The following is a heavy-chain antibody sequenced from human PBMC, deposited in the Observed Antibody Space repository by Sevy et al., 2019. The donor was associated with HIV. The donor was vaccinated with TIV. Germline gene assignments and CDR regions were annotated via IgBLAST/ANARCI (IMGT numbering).Heavy chain of an antibody. J-gene: IGHJ2*01. V-gene: IGHV1-8*01. CDR3: ARGQVVVVTAIGWYFDL. CDR1: GYTFTSYD. Sequence: ASVKVSCKASGYTFTSYDINWVRQATGQGLEWMGWMNPNRGNTGYAQKFQGRVTMTRNTSISTAYMELSSLRSEDTAVYYCARGQVVVVTAIGWYFDLWGRGTLVTVSS. D-gene: IGHD2-21*02. CDR2: MNPNRGNT.